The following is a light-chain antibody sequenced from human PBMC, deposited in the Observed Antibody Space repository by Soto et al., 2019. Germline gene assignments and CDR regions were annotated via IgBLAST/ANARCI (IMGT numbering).Light chain of an antibody. V-gene: IGKV1-39*01. J-gene: IGKJ4*01. CDR1: QNISSY. Sequence: DLQMTQSPSSLSASVGDRVTITCRASQNISSYLNWYQQKPGKAPKLLIYAASSLQSGAPSRFSGSGSGTDFTLTISSLQPEYFATYYCQQSYSTLSLTFGGGTKVEIK. CDR2: AAS. CDR3: QQSYSTLSLT.